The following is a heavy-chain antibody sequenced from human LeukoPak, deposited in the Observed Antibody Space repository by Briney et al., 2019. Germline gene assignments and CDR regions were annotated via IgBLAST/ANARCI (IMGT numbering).Heavy chain of an antibody. V-gene: IGHV1-46*01. CDR3: AVYYGDGDY. D-gene: IGHD4-17*01. CDR2: INPSGGST. CDR1: GYTFTSYY. J-gene: IGHJ4*02. Sequence: GASVKVSCKTFGYTFTSYYVHWVRQAPGQGLEWMGIINPSGGSTTYAQKFQGRLTMTSDTSTSTAYMELSSLRSEDTAVYYCAVYYGDGDYWGQGTLVTVSS.